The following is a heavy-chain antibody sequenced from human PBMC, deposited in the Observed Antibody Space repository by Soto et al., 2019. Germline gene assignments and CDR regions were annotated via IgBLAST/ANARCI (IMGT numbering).Heavy chain of an antibody. CDR1: GFTFSNYG. V-gene: IGHV3-30*18. J-gene: IGHJ4*02. Sequence: QVPLVESGGGVVQPGRSLRLSCAASGFTFSNYGMHWVRQAPGKGLEWVAVIPYDGSDKYYVDSVKGRFTISRDNSKNTVYLQMNSLRPEDTAVYYCVKDADGAGDYWGQGTLVTVSS. CDR3: VKDADGAGDY. CDR2: IPYDGSDK. D-gene: IGHD6-19*01.